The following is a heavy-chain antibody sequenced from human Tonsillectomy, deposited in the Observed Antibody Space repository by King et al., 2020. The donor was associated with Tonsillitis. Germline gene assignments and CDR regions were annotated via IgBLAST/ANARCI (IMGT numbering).Heavy chain of an antibody. J-gene: IGHJ3*02. Sequence: VQLQQWGAGLLKPSETLSLTCAVYGGSFSGYYWSWIRQPPGKGLEWIGEINHSGSTNYNPSLKSRVTISVDTSKNQFSLKLSSVTAADTAVYYCARTYYYDSGGYYPDDAFDIWGQGTMVTVSS. CDR2: INHSGST. V-gene: IGHV4-34*01. D-gene: IGHD3-22*01. CDR3: ARTYYYDSGGYYPDDAFDI. CDR1: GGSFSGYY.